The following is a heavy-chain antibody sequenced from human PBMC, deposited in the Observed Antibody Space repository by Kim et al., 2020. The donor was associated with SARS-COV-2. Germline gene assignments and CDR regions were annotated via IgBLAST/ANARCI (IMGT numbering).Heavy chain of an antibody. CDR2: IYYSGST. D-gene: IGHD1-26*01. V-gene: IGHV4-39*07. CDR1: GGSISSSSYY. Sequence: SETLSLTCTVSGGSISSSSYYWGWIRQPPGKGLEWIGSIYYSGSTYYNPSLKSRVTISVDTSKNQFSLKLSSVTAADTAVYYCARGGSYWVDYWGQGTLVTVSS. CDR3: ARGGSYWVDY. J-gene: IGHJ4*02.